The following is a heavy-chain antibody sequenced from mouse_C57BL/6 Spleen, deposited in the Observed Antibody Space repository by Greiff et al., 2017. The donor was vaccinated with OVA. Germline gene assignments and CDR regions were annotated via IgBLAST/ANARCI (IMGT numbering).Heavy chain of an antibody. CDR3: ARCPLITSALTVYYYAMDY. J-gene: IGHJ4*01. Sequence: QVQLQQSGPELVKPGASVKISCKASGYAFSSSWMNWVKQRPGKGLEWIGRIYPGDGDTNYNGKFKGKATLTADKSSSTAYMQLSSLTSEDSAVYFCARCPLITSALTVYYYAMDYWGQGTSVTVSS. CDR1: GYAFSSSW. V-gene: IGHV1-82*01. D-gene: IGHD1-2*01. CDR2: IYPGDGDT.